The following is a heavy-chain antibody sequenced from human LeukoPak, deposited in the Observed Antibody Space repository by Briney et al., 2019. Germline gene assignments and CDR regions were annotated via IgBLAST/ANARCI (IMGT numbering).Heavy chain of an antibody. CDR3: ARSMVFPRIYYYYYMDV. CDR1: GGSFSGYY. J-gene: IGHJ6*03. D-gene: IGHD3-10*01. V-gene: IGHV4-34*01. CDR2: INHSGST. Sequence: SETLSLTCAVYGGSFSGYYWSWIRQPPGKGLEWIGEINHSGSTNYNPSLKSRVTISVDTSKNQFSLKLSPVTAADTAVYYCARSMVFPRIYYYYYMDVWGKGTTVTISS.